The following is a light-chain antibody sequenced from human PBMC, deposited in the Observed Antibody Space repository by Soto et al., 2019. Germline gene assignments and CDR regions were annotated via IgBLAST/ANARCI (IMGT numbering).Light chain of an antibody. Sequence: EIVLTQSPATLSLSPGERATLSCRASQSVSSYLAWYQQKPGQVPRLVIYDASNRATGIPGRFSGSGSGTDCTLTSSSLEPEDFGVYYCQQRSSWPRTFGQGTKVEIK. CDR2: DAS. V-gene: IGKV3-11*01. J-gene: IGKJ1*01. CDR3: QQRSSWPRT. CDR1: QSVSSY.